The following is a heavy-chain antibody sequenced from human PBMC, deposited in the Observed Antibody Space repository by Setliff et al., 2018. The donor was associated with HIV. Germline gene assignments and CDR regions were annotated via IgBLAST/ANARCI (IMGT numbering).Heavy chain of an antibody. CDR3: ARDSRDIVVVIAPEPEPYYYYGMDG. CDR2: IIPIFGTP. V-gene: IGHV1-69*13. Sequence: SVKVSCKASGDTFNSHAISWVRQAPGQGLEWMGGIIPIFGTPNYAQKFKGRLTITADVSTSTVYMELSSLRSEDTAVYYCARDSRDIVVVIAPEPEPYYYYGMDGWGEGTTVTVSS. J-gene: IGHJ6*04. D-gene: IGHD2-15*01. CDR1: GDTFNSHA.